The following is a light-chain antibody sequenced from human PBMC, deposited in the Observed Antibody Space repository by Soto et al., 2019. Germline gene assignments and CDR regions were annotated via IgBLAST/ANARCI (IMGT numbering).Light chain of an antibody. CDR2: GGS. Sequence: EIVLTQSPGTLSLSPGERATLSCRASQTVTSSYLAWYQQKPGQAPRLLVFGGSSRATGISDRFRGVGSGTSFTLTISRLEPEDSAVYYCQQYGSSPLTVGGGTKVEI. V-gene: IGKV3-20*01. CDR1: QTVTSSY. CDR3: QQYGSSPLT. J-gene: IGKJ4*01.